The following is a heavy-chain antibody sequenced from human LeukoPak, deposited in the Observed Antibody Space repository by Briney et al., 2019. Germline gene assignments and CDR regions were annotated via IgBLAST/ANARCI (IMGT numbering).Heavy chain of an antibody. CDR3: AKRSGQQLVLFAIDY. CDR1: GFTFSSYA. D-gene: IGHD6-13*01. J-gene: IGHJ4*02. Sequence: GGSLRLSCAASGFTFSSYAMSWVRQAPGKGLEWVSAISGSGGSTYYADSVKGRFTISRDNSKNTLYLQMNSLRAEDTAVYCCAKRSGQQLVLFAIDYWGQGTLVTVSS. CDR2: ISGSGGST. V-gene: IGHV3-23*01.